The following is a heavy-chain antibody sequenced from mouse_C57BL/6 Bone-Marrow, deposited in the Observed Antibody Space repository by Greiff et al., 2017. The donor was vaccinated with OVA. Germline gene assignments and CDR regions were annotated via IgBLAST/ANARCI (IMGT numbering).Heavy chain of an antibody. CDR3: ARDAHGDPTSDWYFDV. CDR2: SRNNANDYTS. CDR1: GFTFTDFY. Sequence: EVQRVESGAGLVQPGRSLRLSCATSGFTFTDFYMEWVRQAPGKGLEWIAESRNNANDYTSEYNVSVKARFTVYRDTSQSLLYLTMHALRAEDSAVYDCARDAHGDPTSDWYFDVWGTGTTVTVSS. J-gene: IGHJ1*03. V-gene: IGHV7-1*01. D-gene: IGHD2-13*01.